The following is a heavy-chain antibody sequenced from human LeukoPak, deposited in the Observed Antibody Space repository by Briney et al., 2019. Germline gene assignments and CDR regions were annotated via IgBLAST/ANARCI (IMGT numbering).Heavy chain of an antibody. V-gene: IGHV1-3*01. J-gene: IGHJ5*02. CDR1: GYTFTSYA. CDR3: ARAPYDILTGYSLNWFDP. CDR2: INAGNGNT. Sequence: GASVKVSCKASGYTFTSYAMHWVRQAPGQRLEWMGWINAGNGNTKYSQKFQGRVTITRDTSASTAYMELSSLRSADTAVYFCARAPYDILTGYSLNWFDPWGQGTLVTVSS. D-gene: IGHD3-9*01.